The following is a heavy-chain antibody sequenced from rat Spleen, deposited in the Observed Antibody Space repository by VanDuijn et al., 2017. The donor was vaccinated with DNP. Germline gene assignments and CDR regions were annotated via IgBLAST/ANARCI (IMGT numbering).Heavy chain of an antibody. V-gene: IGHV5-31*01. J-gene: IGHJ2*01. Sequence: EVQLVESGGDLVQPGRSLKVSCVVSGFTFNNYWMTWIRQVPGKGLEWVASITTSGDSTSSPDSVKGRFTISRDNAKNTLYLQMDSLRSEDTATYYCATPAYYAYKGDYWGQGVMVTVSS. CDR1: GFTFNNYW. D-gene: IGHD1-9*01. CDR2: ITTSGDST. CDR3: ATPAYYAYKGDY.